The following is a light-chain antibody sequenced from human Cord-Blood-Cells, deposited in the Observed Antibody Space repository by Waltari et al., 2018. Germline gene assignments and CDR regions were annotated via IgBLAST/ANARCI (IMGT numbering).Light chain of an antibody. CDR2: AAS. CDR3: QQSYSTPYT. Sequence: DIQMTQSPSSLSPSVADRVTITCRASQSISSYLNWYQQKPGKAPKLLIYAASSLQSGVPSRFSGSGSGTDFTLTISSLQPEDFATYYCQQSYSTPYTFGQGTKLEIK. CDR1: QSISSY. V-gene: IGKV1-39*01. J-gene: IGKJ2*01.